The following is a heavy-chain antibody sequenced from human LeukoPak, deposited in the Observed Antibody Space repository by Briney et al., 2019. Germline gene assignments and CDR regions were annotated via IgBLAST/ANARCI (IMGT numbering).Heavy chain of an antibody. J-gene: IGHJ5*02. CDR3: ARGLGYCSGGSCYSGANWFDP. CDR1: GYTFTSYD. CDR2: MNPNSGNT. D-gene: IGHD2-15*01. Sequence: GASVKVSCKASGYTFTSYDINWVRQATGQGLEWTGWMNPNSGNTGYAQKFQGRVTMTRNTSISTAYMELSSLRSEDTAVYYCARGLGYCSGGSCYSGANWFDPWGQGTLVTVSS. V-gene: IGHV1-8*01.